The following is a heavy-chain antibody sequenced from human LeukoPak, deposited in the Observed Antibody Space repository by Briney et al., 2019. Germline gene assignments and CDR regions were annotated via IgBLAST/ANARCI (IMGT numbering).Heavy chain of an antibody. V-gene: IGHV1-18*04. CDR3: ARDLAWGYVEQHLGWLDP. CDR1: GYTFTNYG. J-gene: IGHJ5*02. CDR2: ISAYNGNT. D-gene: IGHD6-13*01. Sequence: ASVKVSCKASGYTFTNYGITWARQAPGQGLEWMGWISAYNGNTNYAQKFQDRFTMTTDTSTSTAYMEMRNLRSDDTALYYCARDLAWGYVEQHLGWLDPWGQGTLVTVSS.